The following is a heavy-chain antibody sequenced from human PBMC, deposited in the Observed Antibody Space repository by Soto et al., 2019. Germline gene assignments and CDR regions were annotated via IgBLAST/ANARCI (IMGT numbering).Heavy chain of an antibody. CDR3: ARGPSPTYYYDSSGLLDY. D-gene: IGHD3-22*01. Sequence: QVQLVQSGAEVKKPGSSVKVSCKASGGTFSSYAISWVRQAPGQGREWMGGIIPIFGTANYAQKFQGRVTITADESTSTAYMELSSLRSEDTAVYYCARGPSPTYYYDSSGLLDYWGQGTLVTVSS. CDR2: IIPIFGTA. CDR1: GGTFSSYA. J-gene: IGHJ4*02. V-gene: IGHV1-69*01.